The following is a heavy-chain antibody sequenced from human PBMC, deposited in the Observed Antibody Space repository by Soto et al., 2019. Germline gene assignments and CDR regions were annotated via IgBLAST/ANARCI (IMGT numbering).Heavy chain of an antibody. J-gene: IGHJ6*02. V-gene: IGHV3-23*01. CDR2: ISGSGGST. Sequence: EVQLLESGGGLVQPGGSLRLSCAASGFTFSSYAMSWVRQAPGKGLEWVSAISGSGGSTYYADSVKGRFTISRDNSKNTLYLQMNSLRAEDTAVYYCAKTMVAGTRYYYYGMDVWGQGTTVTVFS. CDR1: GFTFSSYA. D-gene: IGHD6-19*01. CDR3: AKTMVAGTRYYYYGMDV.